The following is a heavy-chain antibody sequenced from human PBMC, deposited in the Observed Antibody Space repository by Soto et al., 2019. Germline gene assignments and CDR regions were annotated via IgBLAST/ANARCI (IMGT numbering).Heavy chain of an antibody. J-gene: IGHJ4*02. CDR1: GYTFTSYG. CDR3: ARHSFYYDSSGPHISLDY. D-gene: IGHD3-22*01. V-gene: IGHV1-18*01. CDR2: SSAYNGNT. Sequence: QVQLVQSGAEVKKPGASVKVSCKASGYTFTSYGISWVRQAPGQGLEWMGWSSAYNGNTNYAQKLQGRVTMTTDTSTSTAYMELRSLRSDDTAVYYCARHSFYYDSSGPHISLDYWGQGTLVTVPS.